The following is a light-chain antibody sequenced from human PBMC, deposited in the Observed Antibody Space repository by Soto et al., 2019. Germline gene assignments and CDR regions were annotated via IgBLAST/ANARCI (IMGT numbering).Light chain of an antibody. J-gene: IGKJ1*01. Sequence: DIQLTQSPSSLSASVGDRVTITCPASQDINNYLVWYQQKPGKAPKFLIFDASILETGVPSRFRGSGSGTDFTFTISSLQPEDIATYYCQQYHNLPRTFGQGTKVEI. CDR2: DAS. CDR3: QQYHNLPRT. V-gene: IGKV1-33*01. CDR1: QDINNY.